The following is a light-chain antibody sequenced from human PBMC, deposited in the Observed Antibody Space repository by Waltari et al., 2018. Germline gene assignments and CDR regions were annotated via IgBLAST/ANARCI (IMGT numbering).Light chain of an antibody. Sequence: QSALTQPPSVSGSPGQSITISCTGTSSDVGAYNHVSWYQQHPDKAPKLMIYEVCQRPSGIPDRFSGSKSGNTASLTISGLQAEDEADYYCCSYVGSSTCVFGAGTQVTVL. CDR3: CSYVGSSTCV. J-gene: IGLJ1*01. CDR1: SSDVGAYNH. V-gene: IGLV2-23*02. CDR2: EVC.